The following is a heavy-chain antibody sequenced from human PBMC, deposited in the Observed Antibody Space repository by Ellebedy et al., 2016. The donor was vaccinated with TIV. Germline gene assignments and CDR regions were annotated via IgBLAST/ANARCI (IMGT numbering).Heavy chain of an antibody. J-gene: IGHJ3*02. CDR2: INQHESEK. V-gene: IGHV3-7*01. D-gene: IGHD3-3*02. CDR3: ARLATRDDVFDI. Sequence: PGGSLRLSCAASGFTFSRYGMSWVRQAPGKGLEWVANINQHESEKNYVDSVKGRFTISRDNASNSLYLQMNTMRAEDTAVYYCARLATRDDVFDIWGRGTMLTVSS. CDR1: GFTFSRYG.